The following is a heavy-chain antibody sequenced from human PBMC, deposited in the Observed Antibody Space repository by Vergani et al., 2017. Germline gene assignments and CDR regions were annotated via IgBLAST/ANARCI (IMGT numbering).Heavy chain of an antibody. CDR2: IYTSGAT. V-gene: IGHV4-61*02. CDR3: ARDGGEYDKDALDV. D-gene: IGHD2-21*01. CDR1: GGSFSTGGQS. Sequence: QVQLQESGPGLVKPSQTLSLTCTVSGGSFSTGGQSWTWLRQSAGKGLEWMGRIYTSGATNYNPSLRSRDIMSVDAYKKQFSLKLTSVTAADTAVYYCARDGGEYDKDALDVWGQGTKVTVTS. J-gene: IGHJ3*01.